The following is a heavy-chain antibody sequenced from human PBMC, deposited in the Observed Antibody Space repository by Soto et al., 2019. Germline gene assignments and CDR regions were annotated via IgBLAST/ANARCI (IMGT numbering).Heavy chain of an antibody. J-gene: IGHJ4*02. Sequence: QVQLVESGGGVVQPGRSLRLSCAASGFTFSSYGMHWVRQAPGKGLEWVAVISYDGSNKYYADSVKSRFTISRDNSKNTLYLQMNSLRAEDTAVYYGARESAYSSSCADYWGQGTLVTVSS. D-gene: IGHD6-13*01. CDR1: GFTFSSYG. CDR3: ARESAYSSSCADY. CDR2: ISYDGSNK. V-gene: IGHV3-30*03.